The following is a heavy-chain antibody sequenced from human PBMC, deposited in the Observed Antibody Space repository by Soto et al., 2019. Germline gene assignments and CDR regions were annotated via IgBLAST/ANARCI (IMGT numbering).Heavy chain of an antibody. CDR2: IKHAGSET. D-gene: IGHD3-10*01. CDR1: GFTFSGYL. Sequence: GGSLRLSCPASGFTFSGYLMGWVGQAPGKGLEWVANIKHAGSETYYADSVNGRFTISRDNVKNSLYLEINSLRAEDTAVYYSATDGGSFLRFGEVIRYYYYGMDVWGQGTMVTVSS. J-gene: IGHJ6*02. CDR3: ATDGGSFLRFGEVIRYYYYGMDV. V-gene: IGHV3-7*01.